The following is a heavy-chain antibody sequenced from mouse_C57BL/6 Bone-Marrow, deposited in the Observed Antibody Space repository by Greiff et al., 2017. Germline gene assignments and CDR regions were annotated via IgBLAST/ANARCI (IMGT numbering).Heavy chain of an antibody. V-gene: IGHV1-5*01. Sequence: EVKLVESGTVLARPGASVKMSCKTSGYTFTSYWMHWVKQRPGQGLEWIGAIYPGNSDTSYNQKFKGKAKLTAVTSASTAYMELSSLTNEDSAVYYWTRGYYYGSSGWYFDVWGTGTTVTVSS. D-gene: IGHD1-1*01. CDR1: GYTFTSYW. CDR2: IYPGNSDT. CDR3: TRGYYYGSSGWYFDV. J-gene: IGHJ1*03.